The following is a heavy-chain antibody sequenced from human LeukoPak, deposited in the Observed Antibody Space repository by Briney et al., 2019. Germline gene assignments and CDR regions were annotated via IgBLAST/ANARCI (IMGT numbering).Heavy chain of an antibody. J-gene: IGHJ6*03. CDR2: IVVGSGNT. CDR1: GFTFTSSA. CDR3: ASHVDTTMVRVYYYYYLDV. Sequence: SVKVSCKASGFTFTSSAVQWVRQARGQRLEWIGWIVVGSGNTNYAQKFQDRLTITTDESTSTVYMELSSLRPEDTAVYYCASHVDTTMVRVYYYYYLDVWGTGTTVTVSS. V-gene: IGHV1-58*01. D-gene: IGHD5-18*01.